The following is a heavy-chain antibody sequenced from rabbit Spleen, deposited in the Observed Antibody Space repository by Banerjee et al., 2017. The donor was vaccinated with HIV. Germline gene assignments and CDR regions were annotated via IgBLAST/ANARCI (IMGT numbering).Heavy chain of an antibody. D-gene: IGHD1-1*01. CDR2: INSFSGRP. CDR3: ARDLPGVIGWNFNL. J-gene: IGHJ4*01. Sequence: QSLEESGGALVKPGASLTLTCKASGFSFSFSYWICWVRQAPGKGLEWIACINSFSGRPVYATWVNGRFTISKASWTTVTLHMTGLTAADTATYFCARDLPGVIGWNFNLWGPGTLVTVS. CDR1: GFSFSFSYW. V-gene: IGHV1S40*01.